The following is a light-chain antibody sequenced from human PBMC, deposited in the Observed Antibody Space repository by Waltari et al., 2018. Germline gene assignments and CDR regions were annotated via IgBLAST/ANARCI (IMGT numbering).Light chain of an antibody. V-gene: IGKV4-1*01. CDR1: QSVLSSSNSKTY. Sequence: DIVMTQSPDSLAVSLGERATINCKSSQSVLSSSNSKTYIAWYQQKPGQPPKLRINWASTRGSGVPDRFSGSKSGTSASLAISGLRSDDEAEYYCAAWDDNLTGPLFGGGTKV. CDR3: AAWDDNLTGPL. J-gene: IGKJ4*02. CDR2: WAS.